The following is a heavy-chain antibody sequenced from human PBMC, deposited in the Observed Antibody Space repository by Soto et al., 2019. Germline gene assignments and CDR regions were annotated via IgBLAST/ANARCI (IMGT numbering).Heavy chain of an antibody. D-gene: IGHD3-22*01. CDR2: ISSSSRTI. Sequence: GGSLRLSCAASGFTFSSYSMNWVRQAPGKGLEWVSYISSSSRTIYYADSVKGRFTISRDNAKNSLYLQMNSLRAEDTAVYYCAKDRDSSRFDEWGQGTLVTVSS. CDR1: GFTFSSYS. CDR3: AKDRDSSRFDE. V-gene: IGHV3-48*01. J-gene: IGHJ4*02.